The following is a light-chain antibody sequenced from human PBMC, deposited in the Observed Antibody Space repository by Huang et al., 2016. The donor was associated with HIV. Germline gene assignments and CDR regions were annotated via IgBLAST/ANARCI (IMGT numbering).Light chain of an antibody. V-gene: IGKV1-12*02. J-gene: IGKJ4*01. CDR1: QDISTW. CDR3: QQANNFPFT. CDR2: ATS. Sequence: DIQMTQSPSSVYASVGDRVTITCRASQDISTWLAWYQQKQGKAPKLLIYATSTFQSGVPSRFSGSGSGTAFTLTISSLQPEDCATYYCQQANNFPFTFGGGTRVAI.